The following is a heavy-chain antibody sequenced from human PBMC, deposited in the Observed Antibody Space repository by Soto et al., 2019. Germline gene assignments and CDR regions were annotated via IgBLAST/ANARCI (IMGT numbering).Heavy chain of an antibody. CDR3: QYQLLTYYYGMDV. CDR1: GFTVGDHA. V-gene: IGHV3-49*03. Sequence: PGGSLRLSCIGSGFTVGDHAMSWFRQAPGKGLEWVGFIRSKAYGGTTEYAASVKGRFTISRDDSNSIAYLQMNSLKTEDTAVYYCQYQLLTYYYGMDVWGQGTTVTVSS. J-gene: IGHJ6*02. D-gene: IGHD2-2*01. CDR2: IRSKAYGGTT.